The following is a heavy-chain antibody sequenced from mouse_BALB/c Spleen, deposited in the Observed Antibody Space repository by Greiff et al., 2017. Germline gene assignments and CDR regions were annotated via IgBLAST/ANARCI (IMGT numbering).Heavy chain of an antibody. D-gene: IGHD4-1*02. CDR3: ARSTGWVAY. CDR2: IYPGDGDT. J-gene: IGHJ3*01. Sequence: QVQLQQSGPELVKPGASVKISCKASGYAFSSSWMNWVKQRPGQGLEWIGRIYPGDGDTNYNGKFKGKATLTADKSSSTAYMQLSSLTSVDSAVYFCARSTGWVAYWGQGTLVTVSA. CDR1: GYAFSSSW. V-gene: IGHV1-82*01.